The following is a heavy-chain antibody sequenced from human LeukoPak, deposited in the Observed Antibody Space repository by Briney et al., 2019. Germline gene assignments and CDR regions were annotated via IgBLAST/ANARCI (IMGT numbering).Heavy chain of an antibody. CDR3: ARGSVIQRNYDFWSGYYPFDY. D-gene: IGHD3-3*01. V-gene: IGHV4-4*02. Sequence: SETLSLTCAVSGGSISSNNWWIWVRQSPEKGLGGIGYIYYSGSTYYNPSLKSRVTISVDTSKNQFSLKLSSVTAADTAVYYCARGSVIQRNYDFWSGYYPFDYWGQGTLVTVSS. J-gene: IGHJ4*02. CDR1: GGSISSNNW. CDR2: IYYSGST.